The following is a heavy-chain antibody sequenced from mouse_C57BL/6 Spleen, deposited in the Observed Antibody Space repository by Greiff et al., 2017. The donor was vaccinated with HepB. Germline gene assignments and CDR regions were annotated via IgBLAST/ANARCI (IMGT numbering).Heavy chain of an antibody. D-gene: IGHD3-1*01. Sequence: EVQLVESGGDLVKPGGSLKLSCAASGFTFSSYGMSWVRQTPDKRLEWVATISSGGSYTYYPDSVKGRFTISRDNAKNTLYLQMSSLKSEDTAMYYCARRGRGATEGDFDVWGTGTTVTVSS. CDR2: ISSGGSYT. V-gene: IGHV5-6*01. CDR1: GFTFSSYG. J-gene: IGHJ1*03. CDR3: ARRGRGATEGDFDV.